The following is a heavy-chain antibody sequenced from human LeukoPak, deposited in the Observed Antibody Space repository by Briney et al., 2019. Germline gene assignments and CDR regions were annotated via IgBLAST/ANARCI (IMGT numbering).Heavy chain of an antibody. J-gene: IGHJ5*02. CDR2: IRYEGSSK. Sequence: GGSLRLSCAASGFTFSNYGMHWVRQAPDKGLEWVAFIRYEGSSKYYADSVKGRFTISRDNSKNALYLQMDSLRPQDTAIYYCAKDLLRDRWFGESWGQGTLVTVSS. V-gene: IGHV3-30*02. CDR1: GFTFSNYG. D-gene: IGHD3-10*01. CDR3: AKDLLRDRWFGES.